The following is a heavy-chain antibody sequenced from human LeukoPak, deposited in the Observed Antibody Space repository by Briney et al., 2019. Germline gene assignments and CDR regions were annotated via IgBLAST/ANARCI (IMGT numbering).Heavy chain of an antibody. CDR2: MYPNSANT. CDR1: GYTFTSYD. Sequence: ASVKVSCKASGYTFTSYDINWVRQAPGQGLEWIGWMYPNSANTGFAQKFRGRLTMTRNTSISTAYMELSSLRSEDTAVYYRARRVDTAMVDYYYYMDVWGKGTTVTVSS. D-gene: IGHD5-18*01. J-gene: IGHJ6*03. V-gene: IGHV1-8*01. CDR3: ARRVDTAMVDYYYYMDV.